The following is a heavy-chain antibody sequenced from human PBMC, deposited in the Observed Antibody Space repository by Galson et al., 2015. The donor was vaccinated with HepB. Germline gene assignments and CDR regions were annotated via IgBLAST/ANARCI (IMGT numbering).Heavy chain of an antibody. CDR3: ARDYVGFRTEFRPRAPFDP. CDR1: GFTFSDYY. Sequence: SLRLSCAASGFTFSDYYMSWIRQAPGKGLEWVSYISSSGSTIYYADSVKGRFTISRDNAKNSLYLQMNSLRAEDTAVYYCARDYVGFRTEFRPRAPFDPWGQGTLVTVSS. J-gene: IGHJ5*02. V-gene: IGHV3-11*01. CDR2: ISSSGSTI. D-gene: IGHD1-1*01.